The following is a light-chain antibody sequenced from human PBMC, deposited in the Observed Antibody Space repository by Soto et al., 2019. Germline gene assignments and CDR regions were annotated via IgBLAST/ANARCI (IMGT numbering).Light chain of an antibody. Sequence: DIQMTQSPSSLSASVGDRVTSTCQASQDISNYLNWYQQKPGKAPKLLIYDASNLETGVPSRFSGSGSGTDFTFTISSLQPEDIATYYCQQYDNLPSITFGQGTRLEI. V-gene: IGKV1-33*01. CDR3: QQYDNLPSIT. CDR2: DAS. J-gene: IGKJ5*01. CDR1: QDISNY.